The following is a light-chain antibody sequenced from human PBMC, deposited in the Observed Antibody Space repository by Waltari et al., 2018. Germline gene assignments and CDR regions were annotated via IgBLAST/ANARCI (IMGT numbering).Light chain of an antibody. V-gene: IGLV2-8*01. CDR1: RSDVGGYNY. CDR3: SSYAGSNNLV. J-gene: IGLJ2*01. CDR2: EVT. Sequence: QSALTQPPSASGSPRQSVPISSTGTRSDVGGYNYVSWYQQHPGKAPKRMIYEVTNRPPGVPDRFSGSKSGNTASLTVSGLQAEDEADYYCSSYAGSNNLVFGGGTKLTVL.